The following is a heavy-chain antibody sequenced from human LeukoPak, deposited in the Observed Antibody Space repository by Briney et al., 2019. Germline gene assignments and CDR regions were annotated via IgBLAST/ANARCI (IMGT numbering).Heavy chain of an antibody. Sequence: ASVKVSCKASGYTFTSYGISWVRQAPGQGPEWMGWISAYNGNTNYAQKLQGRVTMTTDTSTSTAYMELRSLRSDDTAVYYCARDFWSGYSHYHGMDVWGQGTTVTVSS. D-gene: IGHD3-3*01. CDR2: ISAYNGNT. J-gene: IGHJ6*02. V-gene: IGHV1-18*01. CDR1: GYTFTSYG. CDR3: ARDFWSGYSHYHGMDV.